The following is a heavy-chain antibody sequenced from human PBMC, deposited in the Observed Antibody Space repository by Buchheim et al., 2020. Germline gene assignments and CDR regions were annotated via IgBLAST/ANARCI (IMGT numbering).Heavy chain of an antibody. CDR3: ARGFHTAWDRYLDC. CDR2: IKQDGSEK. J-gene: IGHJ4*03. V-gene: IGHV3-7*04. Sequence: EVQLVESGGALVQPGGSLRLSCAASGFTFSSNWMNWVRQAPGKGLEWVANIKQDGSEKYYVDSVKGRFTISRDNTKRSLYLEMDSLRAEDTAVYYCARGFHTAWDRYLDCWGQGTL. CDR1: GFTFSSNW. D-gene: IGHD1-26*01.